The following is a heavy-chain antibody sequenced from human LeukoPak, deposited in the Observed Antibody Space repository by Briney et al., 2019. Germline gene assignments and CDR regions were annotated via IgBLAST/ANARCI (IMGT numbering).Heavy chain of an antibody. CDR3: ARAGSYYVRHFQH. Sequence: SETLSLTCAVYGGSFSGYYWSWIRQPPGKGLEWIGEINHSGSTNYNPSLKSRVTISVDTSKNQFSLKLSSVTAADTAVYYCARAGSYYVRHFQHWGQGTLVTVSS. D-gene: IGHD1-26*01. V-gene: IGHV4-34*01. CDR2: INHSGST. CDR1: GGSFSGYY. J-gene: IGHJ1*01.